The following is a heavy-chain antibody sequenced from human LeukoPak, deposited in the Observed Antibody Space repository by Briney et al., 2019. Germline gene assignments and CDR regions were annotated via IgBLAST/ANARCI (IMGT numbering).Heavy chain of an antibody. CDR3: AKDRCSNGIGCYYYYMDV. CDR1: GFTFSSYG. J-gene: IGHJ6*03. CDR2: IRYDGSNK. D-gene: IGHD2-8*01. V-gene: IGHV3-30*02. Sequence: GGSLRLSCAASGFTFSSYGMHWVRQAPGKGLEWVAFIRYDGSNKYYADSVKGRFTISRDNSKNTLYLQMNSLRAEDTAVYYCAKDRCSNGIGCYYYYMDVWGKGTTVTISS.